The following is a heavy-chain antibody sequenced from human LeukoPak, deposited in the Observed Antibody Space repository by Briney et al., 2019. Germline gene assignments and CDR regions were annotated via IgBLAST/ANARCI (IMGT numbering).Heavy chain of an antibody. CDR1: GGSISSYY. V-gene: IGHV4-59*01. CDR3: ARSRTYCSGGSCYSEAFDI. CDR2: IYYSGST. D-gene: IGHD2-15*01. J-gene: IGHJ3*02. Sequence: SETLSLTCTVSGGSISSYYWSWIRQPPGKGLEWMGYIYYSGSTNYNPSLKSRVTISVDTSKNQFSLKLSSVTAADTAVYYCARSRTYCSGGSCYSEAFDIWGQGTMVTVSS.